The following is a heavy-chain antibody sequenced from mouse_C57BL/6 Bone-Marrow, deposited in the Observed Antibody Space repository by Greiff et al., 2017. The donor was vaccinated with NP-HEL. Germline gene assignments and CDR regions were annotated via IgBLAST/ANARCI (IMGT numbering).Heavy chain of an antibody. CDR2: ISSGGDYI. D-gene: IGHD2-1*01. Sequence: EVKLQESGEGLVKPGGSLKLSCAASGFTFSSYAMSWVRQTPEKRLEWVAYISSGGDYIYYADTVKGRFTISRDNARNTLYLQMSSLKSEDTAMYYCTRVYGNYVGYWYFDVWGTGTTVTVSS. J-gene: IGHJ1*03. CDR3: TRVYGNYVGYWYFDV. CDR1: GFTFSSYA. V-gene: IGHV5-9-1*02.